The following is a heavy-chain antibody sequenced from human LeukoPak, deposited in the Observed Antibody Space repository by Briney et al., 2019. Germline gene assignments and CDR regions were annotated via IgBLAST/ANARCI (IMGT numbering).Heavy chain of an antibody. V-gene: IGHV3-23*01. D-gene: IGHD4/OR15-4a*01. J-gene: IGHJ4*02. CDR2: ISGSGGNT. CDR1: GFTFSSYA. Sequence: PGGSLRLSCAASGFTFSSYAMSWVRQAPGKGLEWVSAISGSGGNTYYADSVKGQFTISRDNSKNTLYLQMNSLRAEDTAVYYCARDSWGLYGGLYYFDYWGQGTLVTVSS. CDR3: ARDSWGLYGGLYYFDY.